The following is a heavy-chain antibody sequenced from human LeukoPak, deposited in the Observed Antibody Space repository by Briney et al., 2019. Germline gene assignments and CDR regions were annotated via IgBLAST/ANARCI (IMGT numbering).Heavy chain of an antibody. Sequence: SETLSLTCIVSGGSISSYYWSWIRQPPGKGLEWIGYVYENMTTIYNPSLKSRVTISADTSKNQLSLKLTSVTPADTAVYYCARDGIAAAKDYWGQGTLVTVPS. CDR1: GGSISSYY. V-gene: IGHV4-59*01. D-gene: IGHD6-25*01. J-gene: IGHJ4*02. CDR2: VYENMTT. CDR3: ARDGIAAAKDY.